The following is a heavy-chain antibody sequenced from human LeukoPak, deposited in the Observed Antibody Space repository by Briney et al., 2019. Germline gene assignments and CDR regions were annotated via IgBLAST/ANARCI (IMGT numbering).Heavy chain of an antibody. J-gene: IGHJ3*02. V-gene: IGHV1-46*01. CDR2: INPSGGST. Sequence: GASVKVSCKASGYTFTSYYMHWVRQAPGQGLEWMGIINPSGGSTSYAQKFQGRVTMTRDTSTSTVYMELSSLRSEDTAVYYCASEYYDLWSGLRPHDAFDIWGQGTMVTVSS. CDR1: GYTFTSYY. CDR3: ASEYYDLWSGLRPHDAFDI. D-gene: IGHD3-3*01.